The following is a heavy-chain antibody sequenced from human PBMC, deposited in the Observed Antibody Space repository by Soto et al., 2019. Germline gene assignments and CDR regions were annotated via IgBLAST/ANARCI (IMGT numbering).Heavy chain of an antibody. CDR2: MNPNSVNT. CDR1: GYTFTRYD. V-gene: IGHV1-8*01. J-gene: IGHJ3*02. D-gene: IGHD2-2*01. Sequence: ASVKVSCKASGYTFTRYDINWVRQATGQGLEWMGWMNPNSVNTGYAQKFQVRVTMTRNTSISTAYMELSSLRSEDTAVYYCARADIVVVPAAMSAFDIWGQGTMVTVS. CDR3: ARADIVVVPAAMSAFDI.